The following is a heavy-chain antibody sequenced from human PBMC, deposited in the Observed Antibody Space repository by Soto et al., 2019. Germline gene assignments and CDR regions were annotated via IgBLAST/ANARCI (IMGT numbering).Heavy chain of an antibody. CDR3: ARGSTDAYPGSRIFLF. V-gene: IGHV3-23*01. Sequence: EVQLLESGGDLVQPGGSLRLSCVASGITFWSRAMSWVRQAPGEGLEWVSTITDTGGDTKYADSVRGRFTISRDNSKNTLYLQMSSLRVEDSAVYYCARGSTDAYPGSRIFLFWCRGTLVTVSA. D-gene: IGHD3-10*01. CDR2: ITDTGGDT. CDR1: GITFWSRA. J-gene: IGHJ4*02.